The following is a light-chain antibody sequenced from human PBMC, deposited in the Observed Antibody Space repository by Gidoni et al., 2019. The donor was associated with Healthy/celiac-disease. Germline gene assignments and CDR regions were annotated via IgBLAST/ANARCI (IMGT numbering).Light chain of an antibody. J-gene: IGLJ2*01. CDR1: KLVDKY. CDR3: PAWDSSTVV. CDR2: QDS. V-gene: IGLV3-1*01. Sequence: SYELTQPPSVSVSPGQTASITCSGDKLVDKYACWYQQKPGQSPVLVIYQDSKRPSGIPERFSGSNSGNTATLTISGTQAMDEADYYCPAWDSSTVVFGGGTKLTVL.